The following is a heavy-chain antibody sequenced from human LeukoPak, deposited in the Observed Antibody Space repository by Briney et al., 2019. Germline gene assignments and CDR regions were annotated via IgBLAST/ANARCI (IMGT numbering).Heavy chain of an antibody. Sequence: GGSLRLSCAASGFTFSSYEMNWVRQAPGKGLEWVSYISSSGSTIYYADSVKGRFTISRDNAKNSLYLQMNSLRAEDTAVYYCAREGTSWGYYYYYMDVWGKGTTVTISS. J-gene: IGHJ6*03. D-gene: IGHD2-2*01. V-gene: IGHV3-48*03. CDR1: GFTFSSYE. CDR2: ISSSGSTI. CDR3: AREGTSWGYYYYYMDV.